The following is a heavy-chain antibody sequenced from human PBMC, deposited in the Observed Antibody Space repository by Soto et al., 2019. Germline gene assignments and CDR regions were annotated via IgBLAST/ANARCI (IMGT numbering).Heavy chain of an antibody. CDR1: GGSISSNNW. CDR2: TSHSGTT. CDR3: ARGSWQSKWPPVTASFDS. V-gene: IGHV4-4*02. D-gene: IGHD2-21*02. Sequence: QVQLQESGPGLVKPSGTLSLTCAVSGGSISSNNWWSWVRQPPGKGLEWIGETSHSGTTNYNPSLKSRVTMSLDNFNDQFSLKMTSMTAADTAVYYCARGSWQSKWPPVTASFDSWGQGTLVTVSS. J-gene: IGHJ4*02.